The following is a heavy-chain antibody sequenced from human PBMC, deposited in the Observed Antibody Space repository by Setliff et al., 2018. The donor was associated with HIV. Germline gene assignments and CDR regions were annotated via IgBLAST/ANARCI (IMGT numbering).Heavy chain of an antibody. CDR1: GFTFSGYA. V-gene: IGHV3-23*01. Sequence: GESLTISCAASGFTFSGYAMNWVRQAPGKGLEWVSSISGSGVNTYYADSVKGRFTISRDNFKNTLYIQMNSLRAEDTAVYYCAKDGGGDYYYYYMDVWGKGTTVTVSS. D-gene: IGHD2-15*01. J-gene: IGHJ6*03. CDR2: ISGSGVNT. CDR3: AKDGGGDYYYYYMDV.